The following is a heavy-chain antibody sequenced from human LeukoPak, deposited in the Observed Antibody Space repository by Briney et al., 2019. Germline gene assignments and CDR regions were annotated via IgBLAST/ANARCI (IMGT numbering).Heavy chain of an antibody. CDR2: IIPIFGTA. V-gene: IGHV1-69*13. CDR3: ARAYCSSTSCYKDYYYGMDV. D-gene: IGHD2-2*02. Sequence: ASVKVSCKASGGTFSSYAISWVRQAPGQGLEWMGGIIPIFGTANYAQKFQGRVTITADESTSTAYMELSSLRSEDTAVYYCARAYCSSTSCYKDYYYGMDVWGQGTTVTVFS. CDR1: GGTFSSYA. J-gene: IGHJ6*02.